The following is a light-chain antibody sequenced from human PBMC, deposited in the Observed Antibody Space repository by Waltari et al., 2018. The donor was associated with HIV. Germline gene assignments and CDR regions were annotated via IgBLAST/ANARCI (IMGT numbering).Light chain of an antibody. Sequence: QSVLTQPPSASGTPEQRVHIPCSGSTSNIGRNTVSWFQQFPGTAPKVLIYGNNQRPAGVPDRFSGSKSGTSASLAISGLQSEDEADYYCASWDDSLNGPVFGGGTKLTVV. CDR1: TSNIGRNT. CDR2: GNN. CDR3: ASWDDSLNGPV. V-gene: IGLV1-44*01. J-gene: IGLJ2*01.